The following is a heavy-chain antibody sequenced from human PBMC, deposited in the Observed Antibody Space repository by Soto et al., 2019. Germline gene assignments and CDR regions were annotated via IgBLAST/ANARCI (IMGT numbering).Heavy chain of an antibody. J-gene: IGHJ6*02. Sequence: PSETLSLTCAVYGWSFSGYYWSWIRQPPGKGLEWIGEINHSGSTNYNPSLKSRVTISVDTSKDQFSLKLSSVTAADTAVYYCARDLRLSGKYGSGSYSLFGTREYFAVYYYGMDVWGQGTTVT. CDR1: GWSFSGYY. CDR2: INHSGST. CDR3: ARDLRLSGKYGSGSYSLFGTREYFAVYYYGMDV. D-gene: IGHD3-10*01. V-gene: IGHV4-34*01.